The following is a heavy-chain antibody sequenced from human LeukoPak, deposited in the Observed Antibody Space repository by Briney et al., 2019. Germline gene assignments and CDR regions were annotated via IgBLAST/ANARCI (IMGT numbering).Heavy chain of an antibody. J-gene: IGHJ6*02. CDR2: ISGSGGST. CDR3: AKGHLGMDV. CDR1: GFSFSSFA. Sequence: GGSLRLSCAASGFSFSSFAMSWVRQAPGQGLEWVSAISGSGGSTYYADSVKGRFTISRDNSKNSLYLQMNSLRTEDSALYYCAKGHLGMDVWGQGTTVTVSS. V-gene: IGHV3-23*01.